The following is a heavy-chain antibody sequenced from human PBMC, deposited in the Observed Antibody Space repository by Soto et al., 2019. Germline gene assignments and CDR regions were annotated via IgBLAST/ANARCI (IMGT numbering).Heavy chain of an antibody. J-gene: IGHJ4*02. CDR1: GGTFSSYA. D-gene: IGHD6-6*01. V-gene: IGHV1-69*13. CDR3: ARAIMAARRSFDY. CDR2: IIPIFGTA. Sequence: ASVKVSCKASGGTFSSYAISWVRQAPGQGLEWMGGIIPIFGTANYAQKFQGRVTITADESTSTAYMELSSLRSEDTAVYYCARAIMAARRSFDYWGQGTLVTVSS.